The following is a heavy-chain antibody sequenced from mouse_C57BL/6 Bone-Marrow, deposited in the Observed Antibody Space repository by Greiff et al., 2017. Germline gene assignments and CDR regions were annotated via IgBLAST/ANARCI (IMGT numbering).Heavy chain of an antibody. V-gene: IGHV1-81*01. CDR3: ARRRIVSSSFDY. D-gene: IGHD1-1*01. Sequence: QVQLKQSGAELARPGASVKLSCKASGYTFTSYGISWVKQRTGQGLEWIGEIYPRSGNPYYNEKFKGKATLTAAKSSSTAYMELRSLTSEDSAVYFCARRRIVSSSFDYWDQGTTRTVSS. CDR2: IYPRSGNP. J-gene: IGHJ2*01. CDR1: GYTFTSYG.